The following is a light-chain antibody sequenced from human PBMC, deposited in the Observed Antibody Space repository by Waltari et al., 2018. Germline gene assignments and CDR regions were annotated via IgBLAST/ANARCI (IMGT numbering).Light chain of an antibody. CDR3: QQCGTSPQT. J-gene: IGKJ1*01. CDR2: GAS. V-gene: IGKV3-20*01. CDR1: QSVGHSY. Sequence: EIVLTQSPGTLSLSPGERATLSCRASQSVGHSYLAWYQQKPGQAPRLLIYGASSRATGIPDRFSGSGSGTDFTLTVSRLEPEDFAVYYCQQCGTSPQTFGQGTKVEIK.